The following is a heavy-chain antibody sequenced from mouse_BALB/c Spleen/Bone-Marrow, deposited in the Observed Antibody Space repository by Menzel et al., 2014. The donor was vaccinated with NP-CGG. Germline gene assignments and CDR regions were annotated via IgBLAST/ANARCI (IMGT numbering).Heavy chain of an antibody. J-gene: IGHJ2*01. CDR1: GFTFSSFG. CDR3: ARAAITTVVAGY. Sequence: EVQVVESGGGLVQPGGSRKLSCAASGFTFSSFGMHWVRQAPEKGLEWVAYISIGSSNIYYADTVKGRFTISRDNPKNTLFLQMTSLRSEDAAMYYCARAAITTVVAGYWGQGTTLTVSS. CDR2: ISIGSSNI. V-gene: IGHV5-17*02. D-gene: IGHD1-1*01.